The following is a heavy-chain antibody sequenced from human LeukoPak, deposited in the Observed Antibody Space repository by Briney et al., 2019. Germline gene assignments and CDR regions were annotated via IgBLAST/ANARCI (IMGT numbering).Heavy chain of an antibody. CDR3: AKDLYSSSSVPVY. V-gene: IGHV3-30*18. Sequence: GGSLRLSCAASGFIFSSYSLNWVRQAPGKGLEWVAVISYDASNKYYADSVKGRFTISRDNSKNTVYLQMNSLRAEDTAVYYCAKDLYSSSSVPVYWGQGTLVTVSS. D-gene: IGHD6-6*01. CDR1: GFIFSSYS. J-gene: IGHJ4*02. CDR2: ISYDASNK.